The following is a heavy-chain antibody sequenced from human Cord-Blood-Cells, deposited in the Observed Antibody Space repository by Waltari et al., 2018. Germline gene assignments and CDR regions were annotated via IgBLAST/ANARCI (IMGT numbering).Heavy chain of an antibody. CDR3: ASYDSSGYWFDP. J-gene: IGHJ5*02. Sequence: QVQLPQWGAGLLKPSATLSLTCPVYGGSFSGYYWSWNRQPPGKGLEWIGEINHSGSTNYNPSLKSRVTISVDTSKNQFSLKLSSVTAADTAVYYCASYDSSGYWFDPWGQGTLVTVSS. CDR2: INHSGST. V-gene: IGHV4-34*01. CDR1: GGSFSGYY. D-gene: IGHD3-22*01.